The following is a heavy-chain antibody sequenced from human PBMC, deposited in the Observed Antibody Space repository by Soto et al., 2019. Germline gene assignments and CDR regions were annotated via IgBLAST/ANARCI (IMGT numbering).Heavy chain of an antibody. CDR2: ISAYNGNT. CDR3: ARVLGYDVWSGYPDGFDI. J-gene: IGHJ3*02. V-gene: IGHV1-18*01. CDR1: GYTFTSYG. D-gene: IGHD3-3*01. Sequence: ASVKVSCKASGYTFTSYGISWVRQAPGQGLEWMGWISAYNGNTNYAQKLQGRVTMTTDTSTSTAYMELRSLRSDDTAVYYCARVLGYDVWSGYPDGFDIWGQVTMVTV.